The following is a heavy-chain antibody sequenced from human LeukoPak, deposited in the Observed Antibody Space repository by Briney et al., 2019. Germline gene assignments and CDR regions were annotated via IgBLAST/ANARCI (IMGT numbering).Heavy chain of an antibody. D-gene: IGHD3-3*01. CDR3: AKAVFGVVRNYFDY. V-gene: IGHV3-23*01. CDR2: ISGSGGST. CDR1: GFTFSSYA. Sequence: GGSLRLSCAASGFTFSSYAMSWVRQAPGKGLEWVSAISGSGGSTYYADSVEGRFTISRDNSKNTLYLQMNSLRAEDTAVYYCAKAVFGVVRNYFDYWGQGTLVTVSS. J-gene: IGHJ4*02.